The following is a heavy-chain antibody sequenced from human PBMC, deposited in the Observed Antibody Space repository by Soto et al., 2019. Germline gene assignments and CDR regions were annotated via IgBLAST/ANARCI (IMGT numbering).Heavy chain of an antibody. CDR2: IYHSGST. Sequence: QVQLQESGPGLVKPSGTLSLTCAVSGGSIGSSNWWHWVRQPPGKGLEWIGEIYHSGSTNYNPSLRGRGTISVDRAKTQFSLKLSSVPAADTAVYYCTRGVYGDFLVDWFDPWGQGTLVTVSS. V-gene: IGHV4-4*02. CDR3: TRGVYGDFLVDWFDP. D-gene: IGHD4-17*01. J-gene: IGHJ5*02. CDR1: GGSIGSSNW.